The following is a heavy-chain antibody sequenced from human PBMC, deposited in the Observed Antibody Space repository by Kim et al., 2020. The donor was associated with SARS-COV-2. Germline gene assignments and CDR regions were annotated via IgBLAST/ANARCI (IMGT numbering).Heavy chain of an antibody. V-gene: IGHV3-13*01. CDR3: ARDRNRWAGGMDV. J-gene: IGHJ6*02. Sequence: YPGSGKSRFTTSRENAKNSLYLQMNSLRAGDTAVYYCARDRNRWAGGMDVWGQGTTVTVSS. D-gene: IGHD6-19*01.